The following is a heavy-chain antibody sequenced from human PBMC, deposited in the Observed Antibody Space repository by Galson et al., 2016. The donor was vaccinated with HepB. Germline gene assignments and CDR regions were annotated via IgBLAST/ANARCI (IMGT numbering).Heavy chain of an antibody. CDR3: ARARDRYGMDV. V-gene: IGHV4-4*02. J-gene: IGHJ6*02. CDR2: IYHGGST. D-gene: IGHD2-21*02. Sequence: ETLSLTCAVSGGSISSSFWWTWVRQPPEKGLEWIGEIYHGGSTNNNPSLKSRVTILVDKSNNQFSLRLSSVIAADTAVYYCARARDRYGMDVWGQGTTVTVSS. CDR1: GGSISSSFW.